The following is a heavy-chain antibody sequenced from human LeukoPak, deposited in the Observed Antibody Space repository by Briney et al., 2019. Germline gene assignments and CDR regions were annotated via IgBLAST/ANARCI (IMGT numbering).Heavy chain of an antibody. J-gene: IGHJ6*02. CDR3: ASLDSALVRADYYCGLDV. Sequence: PSETLSLTCTVSSGSITTYYWSWIRQSPGGGLEWIGCVSNTGNTKYNPSLKNRVSMSVDTSKSQFSLSLTSVTAADTAVYYCASLDSALVRADYYCGLDVWGQGTTVTVSS. D-gene: IGHD5-18*01. CDR1: SGSITTYY. V-gene: IGHV4-59*01. CDR2: VSNTGNT.